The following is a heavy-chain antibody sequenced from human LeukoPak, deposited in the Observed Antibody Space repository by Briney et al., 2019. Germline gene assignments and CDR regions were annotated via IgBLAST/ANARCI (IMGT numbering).Heavy chain of an antibody. CDR3: ARTSEIVVVPAATYWYFDL. Sequence: SETLSLTCTVSGGSISSYYWSWIRQPPGKGLEWIGYIYYSGSTNYNPSLKSRVIISVDTSKNQFSLKLSSVTAADTAVYYCARTSEIVVVPAATYWYFDLWGRGTLVTVSS. J-gene: IGHJ2*01. CDR2: IYYSGST. CDR1: GGSISSYY. D-gene: IGHD2-2*01. V-gene: IGHV4-59*01.